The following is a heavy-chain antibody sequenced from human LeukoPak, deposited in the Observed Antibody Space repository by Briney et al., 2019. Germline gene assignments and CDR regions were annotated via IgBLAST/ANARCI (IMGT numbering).Heavy chain of an antibody. CDR2: ISFDGSNK. Sequence: PGGSLRLSCAPSGFMFSTYAMHWVRQAPGKGLEWVAVISFDGSNKHYADSVKGRFTISRDNSKNTLYLQMDSLSSEDTAVYYCARDVYGLDVWGQGTTVTVSS. J-gene: IGHJ6*02. V-gene: IGHV3-30-3*01. CDR1: GFMFSTYA. CDR3: ARDVYGLDV.